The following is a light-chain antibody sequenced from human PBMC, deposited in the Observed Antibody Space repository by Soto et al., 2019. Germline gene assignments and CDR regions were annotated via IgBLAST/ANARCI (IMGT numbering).Light chain of an antibody. J-gene: IGKJ4*01. V-gene: IGKV3-11*01. CDR3: QQHNSCPLT. CDR2: DAS. Sequence: EILLTQSPATLSLSAGERATISCRASQSISNDLAWYQQKPGQVPKLLIYDASTMQTGVPARFSGSGSGTDFTLTISSPEPEDFAVYYCQQHNSCPLTFGGGTKVEIK. CDR1: QSISND.